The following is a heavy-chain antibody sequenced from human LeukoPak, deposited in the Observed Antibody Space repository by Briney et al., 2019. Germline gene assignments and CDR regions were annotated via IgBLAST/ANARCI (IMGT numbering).Heavy chain of an antibody. V-gene: IGHV4-34*01. D-gene: IGHD6-19*01. CDR1: GGSFSGYY. CDR2: INHSGST. CDR3: ARSGSGWYTEAYCYFDL. J-gene: IGHJ2*01. Sequence: SETLSLTCAVYGGSFSGYYWSWIRPPPGNGLVWIGEINHSGSTKYNPSLKSRVTISVDTSKNQFSLKLSSVTAADTAVYYCARSGSGWYTEAYCYFDLWGRGTLVTVSS.